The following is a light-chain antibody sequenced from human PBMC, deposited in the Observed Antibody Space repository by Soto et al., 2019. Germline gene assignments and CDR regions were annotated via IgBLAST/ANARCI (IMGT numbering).Light chain of an antibody. J-gene: IGKJ2*01. Sequence: EIVLTQSPGTLSLSPGARATPSCRPSRFPSSGYVVWYQQKPGQAPRLLIYAASRRATGIPDRFSGSGSATEYTLTISRLEPEDAAVYYCQQQGTFGQGTKLEIK. V-gene: IGKV3-20*01. CDR2: AAS. CDR3: QQQGT. CDR1: RFPSSGY.